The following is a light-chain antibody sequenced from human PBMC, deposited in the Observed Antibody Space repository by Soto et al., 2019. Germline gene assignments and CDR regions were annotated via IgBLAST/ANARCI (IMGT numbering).Light chain of an antibody. CDR2: GAS. CDR1: SSDVGSSDL. J-gene: IGLJ1*01. CDR3: CSYASTSPYV. V-gene: IGLV2-23*01. Sequence: QSALTQPASVSGSPGQTITISCIGTSSDVGSSDLASWYQQHPDTAPKLLIYGASKRPSGVSNRFSGSKSGNTASLTISGLHAEDDADYYCCSYASTSPYVFGTGTKVTVL.